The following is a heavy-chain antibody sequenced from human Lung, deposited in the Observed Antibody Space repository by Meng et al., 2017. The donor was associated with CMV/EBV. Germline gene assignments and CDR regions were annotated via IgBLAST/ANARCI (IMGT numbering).Heavy chain of an antibody. Sequence: GESXKISCAASGFSLNNHGMHWIRQAPGKGLEWLAVLSYDGGDKFYGASVKGRLIVSRDSPRNILYLHMNSLRSEDTAVYFCARDMMLGQAARQTFDVWGEYTXVTVSS. CDR2: LSYDGGDK. CDR1: GFSLNNHG. CDR3: ARDMMLGQAARQTFDV. V-gene: IGHV3-30*03. J-gene: IGHJ3*01. D-gene: IGHD2-15*01.